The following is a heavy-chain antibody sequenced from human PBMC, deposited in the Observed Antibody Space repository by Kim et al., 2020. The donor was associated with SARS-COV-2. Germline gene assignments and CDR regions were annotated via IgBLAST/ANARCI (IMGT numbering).Heavy chain of an antibody. D-gene: IGHD6-13*01. CDR3: VRAAGGTPDY. Sequence: GGSLRLSCVASGFTFSDYYMSWIRQAPGKGLEWVSYISDDGPTTYYADSVRGRFTISRDNAKNSLFLQMTSVRAEDTAVYYCVRAAGGTPDYWGQGTLVT. J-gene: IGHJ4*02. CDR1: GFTFSDYY. V-gene: IGHV3-11*01. CDR2: ISDDGPTT.